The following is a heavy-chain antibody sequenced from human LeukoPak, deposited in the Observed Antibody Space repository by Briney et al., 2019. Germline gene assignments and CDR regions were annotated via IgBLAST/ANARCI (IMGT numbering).Heavy chain of an antibody. Sequence: GGSLRLSCAASGFTVSSNYMSWVRQAPGKGLEWVSVIYSGGSTYYADSVKGRFTISRDNSKNTLYLQMNSLRAEDTVVYYCARARDSGSYPDAFDIWGQGTMVTVSS. J-gene: IGHJ3*02. CDR2: IYSGGST. D-gene: IGHD1-26*01. CDR3: ARARDSGSYPDAFDI. CDR1: GFTVSSNY. V-gene: IGHV3-53*01.